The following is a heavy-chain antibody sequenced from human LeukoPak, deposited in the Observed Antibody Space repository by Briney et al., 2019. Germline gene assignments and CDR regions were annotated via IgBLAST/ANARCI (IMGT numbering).Heavy chain of an antibody. CDR3: ANLGPDGDSAWYGLAAFDI. J-gene: IGHJ3*02. CDR2: INAYNGNT. V-gene: IGHV1-18*01. CDR1: GYTFTSYG. D-gene: IGHD6-19*01. Sequence: SSVKVSCKASGYTFTSYGISWVRQAPGQGLEWMGWINAYNGNTNYAQKLQGRVTMTTDTSTSTAYMELRSLRADDTAVYYCANLGPDGDSAWYGLAAFDIWGQGTMVTVSS.